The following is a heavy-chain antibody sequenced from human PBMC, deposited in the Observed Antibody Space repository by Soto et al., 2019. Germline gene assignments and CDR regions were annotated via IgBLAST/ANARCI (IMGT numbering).Heavy chain of an antibody. J-gene: IGHJ4*02. V-gene: IGHV3-23*01. Sequence: GGSLRLSCAASGFTFSSYAMSWVRQAPGKGLEWVSAISGSGGSTYYADSVKGRFTISRDNSKNTLYLQMNSLRAEDTAVYYCAKRLGYCSSTSCPDTMVRGVTENFDYWGQGTLVTVSS. CDR1: GFTFSSYA. D-gene: IGHD2-2*01. CDR2: ISGSGGST. CDR3: AKRLGYCSSTSCPDTMVRGVTENFDY.